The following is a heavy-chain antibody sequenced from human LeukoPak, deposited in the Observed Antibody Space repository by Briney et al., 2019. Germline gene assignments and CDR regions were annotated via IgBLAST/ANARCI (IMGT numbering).Heavy chain of an antibody. Sequence: PGGSLRLSCAASGFTFSSYWMSWVRQAPGKGLEWVANIKHDGSEKYYVDSVKGRFAISRDNTKNSLYLQMNSLRAEDTAVYYCAREPVLHRYYHYGMDVWGQGTTVTVSS. CDR2: IKHDGSEK. V-gene: IGHV3-7*03. D-gene: IGHD2/OR15-2a*01. CDR1: GFTFSSYW. CDR3: AREPVLHRYYHYGMDV. J-gene: IGHJ6*02.